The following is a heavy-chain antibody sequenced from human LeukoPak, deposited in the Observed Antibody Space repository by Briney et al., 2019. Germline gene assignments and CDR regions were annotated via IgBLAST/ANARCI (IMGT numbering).Heavy chain of an antibody. V-gene: IGHV4-34*01. CDR2: INHSGST. CDR1: GGSFSGYY. CDR3: ARGQLGYCSGGSCDGGWFDP. Sequence: SETLSLTCAVYGGSFSGYYWSWIRQPPGKGLEWIGEINHSGSTNYNPSLKSRVTISVDTSKNQFSLKLSSVTAADTAVYYCARGQLGYCSGGSCDGGWFDPWGQGTLVTVSS. J-gene: IGHJ5*02. D-gene: IGHD2-15*01.